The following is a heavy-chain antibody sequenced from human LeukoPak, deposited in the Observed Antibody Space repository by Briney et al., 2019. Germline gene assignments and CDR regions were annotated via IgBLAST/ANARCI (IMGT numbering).Heavy chain of an antibody. CDR1: GGTFSNYA. J-gene: IGHJ4*02. CDR3: ARASYCSGGSCYSDY. V-gene: IGHV1-18*01. D-gene: IGHD2-15*01. Sequence: ASVKVSCKASGGTFSNYAINWVRQAPGQGLEWMGWISAYNGNTIYAQKVKGRVTMTTDTSTSTAYMELRSLKSDDTAVYYCARASYCSGGSCYSDYWGQGTLVTVSS. CDR2: ISAYNGNT.